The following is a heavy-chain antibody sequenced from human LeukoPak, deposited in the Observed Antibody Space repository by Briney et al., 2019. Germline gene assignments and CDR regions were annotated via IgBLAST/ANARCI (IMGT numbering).Heavy chain of an antibody. CDR3: ARGSDCSGSSCYIYWYLDL. J-gene: IGHJ2*01. Sequence: GGPLSLSCAASAFHLNIYWVLCVRQAPGRGLVWFSRINRYGSRTSYACTEKVRSIISRDNAKNTLYLQMTSLRAEDTAMYYCARGSDCSGSSCYIYWYLDLWGRGTLVTVSS. CDR2: INRYGSRT. CDR1: AFHLNIYW. V-gene: IGHV3-74*01. D-gene: IGHD2-15*01.